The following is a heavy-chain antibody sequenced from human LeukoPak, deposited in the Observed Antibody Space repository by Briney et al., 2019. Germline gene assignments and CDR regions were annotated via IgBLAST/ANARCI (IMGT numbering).Heavy chain of an antibody. J-gene: IGHJ3*02. D-gene: IGHD1-1*01. V-gene: IGHV3-53*01. Sequence: PGGSLRLSCAASGFTVSSNYMSWVRQAPGKGLEWVSVIYSGGSTYYADSVKGRFIISRDNSKNTLYLQMNSLRAEDTAVYFCAKELIIQPTGTVAFDIWGQGTMVTVSS. CDR3: AKELIIQPTGTVAFDI. CDR1: GFTVSSNY. CDR2: IYSGGST.